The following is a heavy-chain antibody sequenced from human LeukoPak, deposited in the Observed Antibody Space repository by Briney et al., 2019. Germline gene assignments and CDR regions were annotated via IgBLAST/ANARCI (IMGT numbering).Heavy chain of an antibody. D-gene: IGHD1-1*01. CDR2: IYYSGST. V-gene: IGHV4-59*01. CDR3: ARDRPTTRCVDV. J-gene: IGHJ6*04. Sequence: PSETLSLTCTVSGGSISSYYWSWVRQPPGKGLEWIGYIYYSGSTNYNPSLKSRVTISVDTSKNQFSLKLSSVTAADTAVYYCARDRPTTRCVDVWGKGTTVTVSS. CDR1: GGSISSYY.